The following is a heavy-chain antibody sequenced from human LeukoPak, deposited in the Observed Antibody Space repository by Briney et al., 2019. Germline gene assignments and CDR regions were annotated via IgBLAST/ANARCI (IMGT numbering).Heavy chain of an antibody. V-gene: IGHV3-23*01. D-gene: IGHD6-19*01. CDR3: AKDLRYTTGWYAFGS. J-gene: IGHJ4*02. Sequence: GGSLRLSCVASGFTFTNYATSWVRQAPGKGLEWVSTISGSGTTTSYADSVKGRFTISRDKSKNTLYLQMNSLRVEDAAVYYCAKDLRYTTGWYAFGSWDQGTLVTVS. CDR1: GFTFTNYA. CDR2: ISGSGTTT.